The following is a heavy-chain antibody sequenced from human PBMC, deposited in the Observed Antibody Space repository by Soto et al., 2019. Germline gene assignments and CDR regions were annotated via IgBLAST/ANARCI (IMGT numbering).Heavy chain of an antibody. CDR3: GKAMEGIVVVPAAIGY. CDR2: ISYDGTNK. Sequence: GGSLRLSCAASGFTFSSYGMHWVRQAPGKGLEWVAIISYDGTNKYYADSVKGRFTISRDNSKNTLYLQMNSLRADDTAVYYCGKAMEGIVVVPAAIGYWGQGTLVTVSS. V-gene: IGHV3-30*18. CDR1: GFTFSSYG. J-gene: IGHJ4*02. D-gene: IGHD2-2*02.